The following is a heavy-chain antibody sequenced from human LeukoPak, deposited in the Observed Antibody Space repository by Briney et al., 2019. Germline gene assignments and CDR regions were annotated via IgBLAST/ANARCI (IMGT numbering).Heavy chain of an antibody. Sequence: PSETLSLTCTVSGYSISSGYYWGCIRQPPGKGLEWIGSIYHSGSTYYNPSLNSRVTISVDTSKNQYSLKLSSVTAADTAVYYCALVGRDVYNSWGQGTLVTVSS. CDR2: IYHSGST. CDR1: GYSISSGYY. V-gene: IGHV4-38-2*02. CDR3: ALVGRDVYNS. J-gene: IGHJ4*02. D-gene: IGHD5-24*01.